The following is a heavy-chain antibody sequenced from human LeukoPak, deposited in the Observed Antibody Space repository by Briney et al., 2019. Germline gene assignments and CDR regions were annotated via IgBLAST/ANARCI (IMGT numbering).Heavy chain of an antibody. D-gene: IGHD3-16*01. V-gene: IGHV4-30-4*01. CDR1: GGSISSGDYY. CDR3: ARGRSVGPGRSLGENWFDP. J-gene: IGHJ5*02. CDR2: IYYSGST. Sequence: PSETLSLTCTVSGGSISSGDYYWSWIRQPPGKGLEWIGHIYYSGSTYYNPSLKSRVTISVDTSKNQFSLKLSSVTAADTAVYYCARGRSVGPGRSLGENWFDPWGQGTLVTVSS.